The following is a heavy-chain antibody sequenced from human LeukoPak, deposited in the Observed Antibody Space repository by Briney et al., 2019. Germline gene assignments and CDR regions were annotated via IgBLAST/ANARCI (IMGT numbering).Heavy chain of an antibody. V-gene: IGHV3-23*01. D-gene: IGHD1-26*01. CDR3: AKAREATYYFDC. CDR1: GFTFSNYA. CDR2: ISGSGGNS. Sequence: GGSLRLSCAASGFTFSNYAMSWVLQAPGKGLEWVSTISGSGGNSYYADSVKGRFTISRDNSKNTLYLQMNSLRAEDTALYYCAKAREATYYFDCWGQGTLVTVSS. J-gene: IGHJ4*02.